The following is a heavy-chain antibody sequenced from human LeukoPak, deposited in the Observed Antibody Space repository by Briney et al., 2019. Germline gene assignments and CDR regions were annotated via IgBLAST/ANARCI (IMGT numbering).Heavy chain of an antibody. D-gene: IGHD6-13*01. CDR2: ISSMGNYL. J-gene: IGHJ4*02. CDR1: GFSISFYS. Sequence: GGSLRLSCAASGFSISFYSMSWVRQAPGKGLELVSSISSMGNYLYYADSVKGRFTISRDNTKNSLTLQMTSLRANDTAVYYCAKDHGSWPFYLDYWGQGTLVTVSS. CDR3: AKDHGSWPFYLDY. V-gene: IGHV3-21*04.